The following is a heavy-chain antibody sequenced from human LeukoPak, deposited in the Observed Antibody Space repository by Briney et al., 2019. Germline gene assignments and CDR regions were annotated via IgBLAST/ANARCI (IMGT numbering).Heavy chain of an antibody. CDR2: ISSSSSYI. CDR3: AKGNRYCSGGSCYLFGAFDI. CDR1: GFTFSSYS. V-gene: IGHV3-21*04. J-gene: IGHJ3*02. D-gene: IGHD2-15*01. Sequence: PGGSLRLSCAASGFTFSSYSMNWVRQAPGKGLEWVSSISSSSSYIYYADSVKGRFTISRDNSKNTLYLQMNSLRAEDTAVYYCAKGNRYCSGGSCYLFGAFDIWGQGTMVTVSS.